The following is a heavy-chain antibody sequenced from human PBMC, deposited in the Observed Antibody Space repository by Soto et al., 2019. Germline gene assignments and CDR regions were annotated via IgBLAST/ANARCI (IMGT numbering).Heavy chain of an antibody. CDR1: GFTFNYYP. J-gene: IGHJ6*01. V-gene: IGHV3-30-3*01. D-gene: IGHD6-19*01. CDR2: VSFDGSNK. CDR3: ARLPGPLVAVLYIYPLDGREAMSDVDV. Sequence: QMQLVESGGGVVQPGGSLRLSCAASGFTFNYYPMHWVRQAPGKGLEWVAVVSFDGSNKYYAASVKGRFTISKDNSKNTLYLQMNSLRREDTAVYYCARLPGPLVAVLYIYPLDGREAMSDVDVW.